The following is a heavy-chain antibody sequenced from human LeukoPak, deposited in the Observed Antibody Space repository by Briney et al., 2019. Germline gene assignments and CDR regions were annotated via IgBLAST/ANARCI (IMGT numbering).Heavy chain of an antibody. Sequence: SETLSLTCAVYGGSFSGYYWSWIRQPPGKGLEWIGEINHSGSTNYNPSLKSRVTISVDTSKNQFSLKLSSVTAADTAVYYCAREDGYGDYADAFDIWGQGTMVTVSS. J-gene: IGHJ3*02. CDR3: AREDGYGDYADAFDI. CDR1: GGSFSGYY. D-gene: IGHD4-17*01. CDR2: INHSGST. V-gene: IGHV4-34*01.